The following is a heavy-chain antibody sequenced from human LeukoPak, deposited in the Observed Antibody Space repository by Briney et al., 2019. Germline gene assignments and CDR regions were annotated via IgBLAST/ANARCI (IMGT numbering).Heavy chain of an antibody. J-gene: IGHJ4*02. CDR2: ISGSGGST. V-gene: IGHV3-23*01. D-gene: IGHD3-9*01. CDR3: AKPFDVLTGSSEGPYFDY. CDR1: GFTFSSYA. Sequence: GGSLRLSCAASGFTFSSYAMSWVRQAPGKGLEWVSAISGSGGSTYYADSVKGRFTISRDNSKNTLYLQMNSLRAEDTAVYYCAKPFDVLTGSSEGPYFDYWGQGTLVTVSS.